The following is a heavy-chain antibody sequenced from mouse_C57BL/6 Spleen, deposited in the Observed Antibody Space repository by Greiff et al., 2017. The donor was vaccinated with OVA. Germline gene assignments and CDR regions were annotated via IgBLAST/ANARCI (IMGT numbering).Heavy chain of an antibody. CDR1: GFSFTSYA. CDR2: IWTGGGT. Sequence: VMLVESGPGLVAPSQSLSITCTVSGFSFTSYAISWVRQPPGKGLEWLGVIWTGGGTNYYSAPISRLSISKDKDKSQIILKMNSLQTDDTDRYYCATYNGYDNYAMDYWGQGTSVTVSS. J-gene: IGHJ4*01. D-gene: IGHD2-9*01. V-gene: IGHV2-9-1*01. CDR3: ATYNGYDNYAMDY.